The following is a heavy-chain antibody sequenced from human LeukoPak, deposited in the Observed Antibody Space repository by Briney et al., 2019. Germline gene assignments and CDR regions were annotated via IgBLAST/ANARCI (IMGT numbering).Heavy chain of an antibody. Sequence: ASVKVSCKASGYTFTNYYMHWVRQALGQGLEWMGIINPGGGSTSYTQMFQGRVTMTRDTSTSTVYMELSGLRSEDTAVYYCARADYGGNSDYYYYGLDVWGQGTTVTVSS. D-gene: IGHD4-23*01. J-gene: IGHJ6*02. V-gene: IGHV1-46*01. CDR2: INPGGGST. CDR1: GYTFTNYY. CDR3: ARADYGGNSDYYYYGLDV.